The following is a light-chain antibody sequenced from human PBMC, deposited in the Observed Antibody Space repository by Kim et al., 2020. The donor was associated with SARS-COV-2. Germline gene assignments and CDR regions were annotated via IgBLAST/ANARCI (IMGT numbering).Light chain of an antibody. CDR3: QQLKTYPLT. J-gene: IGKJ4*01. CDR2: GAS. CDR1: QGISSY. Sequence: DIQLTQSPSFLSASVGDRVTITCRASQGISSYLAWYQQKPGKAPKLLIYGASTLQSGVPSRFSGSGSGTEFTLTISSLQPEDFATYYCQQLKTYPLTFGGGTKVDIK. V-gene: IGKV1-9*01.